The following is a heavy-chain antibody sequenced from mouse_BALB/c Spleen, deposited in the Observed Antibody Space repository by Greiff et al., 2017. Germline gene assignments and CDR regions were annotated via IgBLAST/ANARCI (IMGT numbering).Heavy chain of an antibody. V-gene: IGHV1-54*03. J-gene: IGHJ2*01. D-gene: IGHD1-2*01. CDR1: GYAFTNYL. Sequence: QVQLKQSGAELVRPGTSVKVSCKASGYAFTNYLIEWVKQRPGQGLEWIVVINPGSGGTNSNEKFKGKATLTADKSSSTAYMQLSSLTSDDSAVYFCARDYYGYNFDYWGQGTTLTVSS. CDR2: INPGSGGT. CDR3: ARDYYGYNFDY.